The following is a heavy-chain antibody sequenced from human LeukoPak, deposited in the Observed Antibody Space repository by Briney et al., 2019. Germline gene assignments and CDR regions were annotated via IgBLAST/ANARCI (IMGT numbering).Heavy chain of an antibody. CDR2: ISFDGSEI. CDR1: GLTFSSFG. Sequence: GGSLRLSCAASGLTFSSFGMQWVRQAPGKGVEWLASISFDGSEIYYGDSVKGRFTISRDNSKNTLFLQMNSLRADDTAVYLCARDREGRGYNYGTYFDYWGQGTLVTVSS. D-gene: IGHD5-18*01. CDR3: ARDREGRGYNYGTYFDY. J-gene: IGHJ4*02. V-gene: IGHV3-30*03.